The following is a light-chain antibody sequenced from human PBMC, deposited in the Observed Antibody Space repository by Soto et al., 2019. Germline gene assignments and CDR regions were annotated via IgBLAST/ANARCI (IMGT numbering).Light chain of an antibody. CDR2: AAS. CDR1: QSIGKF. J-gene: IGKJ1*01. V-gene: IGKV1-39*01. CDR3: QQYNNWPWT. Sequence: DIQMTQSPSSLSASLGDRVTITCRASQSIGKFLNWYQQKPGKAPTLLIYAASSLQSGVPSRFSGSGSGTDFTLTISSLQSEDFAVYYCQQYNNWPWTFGQGTKVDIK.